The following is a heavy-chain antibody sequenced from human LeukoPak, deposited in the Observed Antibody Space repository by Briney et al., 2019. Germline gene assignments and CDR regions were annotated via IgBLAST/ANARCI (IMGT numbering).Heavy chain of an antibody. Sequence: GGSLRLSCAASGFTVSRNYMNWVRQAPGKGLEWVSVIYSGGSTYYADSVKGRFTISRDDSRKTVYLQMNSLRAEDTAVYYCARESDILTGYPFDYWGQGTLVTVSS. CDR3: ARESDILTGYPFDY. CDR1: GFTVSRNY. D-gene: IGHD3-9*01. CDR2: IYSGGST. J-gene: IGHJ4*02. V-gene: IGHV3-66*01.